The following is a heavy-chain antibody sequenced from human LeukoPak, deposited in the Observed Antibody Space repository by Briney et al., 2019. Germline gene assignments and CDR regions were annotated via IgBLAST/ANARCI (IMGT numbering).Heavy chain of an antibody. J-gene: IGHJ5*02. V-gene: IGHV3-74*01. CDR2: INSDGSST. Sequence: PGGSLRLSCAASGFTFSSYWMHWVRQAPGKGLVWVSRINSDGSSTSYADSVKGRFTISRDNDKNTLYLQMNSLRAEDTAVYYCARVKWFGELWRGENWFDPWGQGTLVTVSS. D-gene: IGHD3-10*01. CDR3: ARVKWFGELWRGENWFDP. CDR1: GFTFSSYW.